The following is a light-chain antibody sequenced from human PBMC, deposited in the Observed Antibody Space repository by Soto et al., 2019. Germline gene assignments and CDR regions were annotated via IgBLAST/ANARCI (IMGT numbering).Light chain of an antibody. V-gene: IGLV1-44*01. J-gene: IGLJ3*02. Sequence: QSVLTQPPSASETPGQRVTISCSGSSSNIGRNTVNWYHQLPGTAPKLLIYSSNKRRSGVPDRFSGSKSGTSASLAISGLQSEDEADYYCAAWDDSLSGYWVFGGGTKLTVL. CDR3: AAWDDSLSGYWV. CDR1: SSNIGRNT. CDR2: SSN.